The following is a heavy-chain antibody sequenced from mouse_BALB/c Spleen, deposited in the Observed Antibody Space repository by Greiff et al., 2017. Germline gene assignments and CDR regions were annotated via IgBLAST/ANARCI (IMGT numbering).Heavy chain of an antibody. CDR1: GYTFTSYT. CDR2: INPSSGYT. CDR3: GRDTRGAWFAW. V-gene: IGHV1-4*02. D-gene: IGHD2-12*01. Sequence: QVQLQQSAAELARPGASVKMSCKASGYTFTSYTMHWVKQRPGQGLEWIGYINPSSGYTEYNQKFKDKTTLTADKSSSTAYMQLSSLTSEDSAVYYCGRDTRGAWFAWWGQGTLVTVSA. J-gene: IGHJ3*01.